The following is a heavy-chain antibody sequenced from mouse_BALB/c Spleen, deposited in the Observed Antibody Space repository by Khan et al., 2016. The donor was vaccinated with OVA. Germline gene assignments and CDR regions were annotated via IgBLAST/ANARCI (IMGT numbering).Heavy chain of an antibody. Sequence: EVQLQESGPGLVKPSQSLSLTCTVAGYSITSDYAWNWIRQFPGNKLEWMGYISYSGSTGYNPSLKRRISITRETSKNQFFLQLNSVTTEDTATYYCASELGRYYAMDYWGQGTSVTVSS. CDR1: GYSITSDYA. V-gene: IGHV3-2*02. J-gene: IGHJ4*01. CDR2: ISYSGST. CDR3: ASELGRYYAMDY. D-gene: IGHD4-1*01.